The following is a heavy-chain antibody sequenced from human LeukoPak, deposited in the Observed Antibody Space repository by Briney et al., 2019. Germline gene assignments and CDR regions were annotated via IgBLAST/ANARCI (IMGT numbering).Heavy chain of an antibody. CDR3: ARHSWGDEYNSWFDP. J-gene: IGHJ5*02. V-gene: IGHV5-51*01. Sequence: GESLQISCEGSGYSFTSYWIGWVRPMPGKGLEWMGIIYPGDSNTRYSPSFQGQVIISADKSINTAYLQWSSLKASDTAMYYCARHSWGDEYNSWFDPWGQGTLVTVSS. CDR1: GYSFTSYW. CDR2: IYPGDSNT. D-gene: IGHD5-24*01.